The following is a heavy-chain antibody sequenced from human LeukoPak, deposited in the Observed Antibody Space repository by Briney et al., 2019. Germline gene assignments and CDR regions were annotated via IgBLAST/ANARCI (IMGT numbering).Heavy chain of an antibody. CDR2: ISYDGSNK. J-gene: IGHJ4*02. Sequence: GRSLRLSCAASGFTFSSYAMHWVRQAPGTGLEWVALISYDGSNKYYADSVKGRFTISRDNSKNTLYLQMNSLRAEDTAVYYCARDYSSSWLRFFDYWGQGTLVTVSS. CDR3: ARDYSSSWLRFFDY. CDR1: GFTFSSYA. D-gene: IGHD6-6*01. V-gene: IGHV3-30-3*01.